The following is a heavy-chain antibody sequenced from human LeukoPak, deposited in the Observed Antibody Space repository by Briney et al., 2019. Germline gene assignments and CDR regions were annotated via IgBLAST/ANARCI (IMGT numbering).Heavy chain of an antibody. V-gene: IGHV3-7*03. D-gene: IGHD2-2*02. Sequence: GGSLRLSCAASGFTFSTYLMTWVRQSPGKGLEWVANIKADGSDKYYVDSVKGRFTISRDNAKNSLYLQMNSLRAEDTAVYCCARLWGYCSSTSCYKWGQGTLVTVSS. CDR1: GFTFSTYL. CDR2: IKADGSDK. CDR3: ARLWGYCSSTSCYK. J-gene: IGHJ4*02.